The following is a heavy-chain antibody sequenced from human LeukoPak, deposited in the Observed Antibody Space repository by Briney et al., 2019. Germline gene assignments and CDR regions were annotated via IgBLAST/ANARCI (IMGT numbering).Heavy chain of an antibody. J-gene: IGHJ4*02. D-gene: IGHD3-10*01. Sequence: GGSLRLSCAASGCTFSSYAMSWVRQAPGKGLEWVSAISGSGGSTYYADSVKGRFTISRDNSKNTLYLQMNSLRAEDTAVYYCAKSPGRLLWFGEGYFDYWGQGTLVTVSS. CDR2: ISGSGGST. CDR1: GCTFSSYA. CDR3: AKSPGRLLWFGEGYFDY. V-gene: IGHV3-23*01.